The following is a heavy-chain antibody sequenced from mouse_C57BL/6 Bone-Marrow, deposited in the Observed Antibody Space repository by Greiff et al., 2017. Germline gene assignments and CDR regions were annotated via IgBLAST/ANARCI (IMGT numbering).Heavy chain of an antibody. CDR3: ARHERYYDYEGYFDY. CDR1: GYIFTEYT. Sequence: VQLQQSGAELVKPGASVKLSCKASGYIFTEYTIHWVKQRSGQGLEWIGWFYPGSGSIKYNVRFKDKATLTADKSSNTVYMELSRLTSEDSAVYFCARHERYYDYEGYFDYWGQGTTLTVSS. D-gene: IGHD2-4*01. CDR2: FYPGSGSI. J-gene: IGHJ2*01. V-gene: IGHV1-62-2*01.